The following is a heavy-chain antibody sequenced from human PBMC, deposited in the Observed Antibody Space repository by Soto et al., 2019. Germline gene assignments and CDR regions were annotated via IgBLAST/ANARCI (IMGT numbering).Heavy chain of an antibody. CDR1: GGSISSSSYY. V-gene: IGHV4-39*01. CDR2: IYYSGST. CDR3: ARRRIAVAGSYFDY. J-gene: IGHJ4*02. D-gene: IGHD6-19*01. Sequence: QLQLQESGPGLVKPSETLSLTCTVSGGSISSSSYYWGWIRQPPGKGLEWIGSIYYSGSTYYNPSLKSRVTISVDTSKNQFSLRLSSVTAADTAVYYWARRRIAVAGSYFDYWGQGTLVTVSS.